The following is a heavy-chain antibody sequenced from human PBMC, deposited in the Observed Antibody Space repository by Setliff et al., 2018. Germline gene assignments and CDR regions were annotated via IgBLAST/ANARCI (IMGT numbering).Heavy chain of an antibody. J-gene: IGHJ3*02. CDR2: ISYSGST. D-gene: IGHD4-17*01. V-gene: IGHV4-31*03. Sequence: SETLSLTCTVSGGSISSGGYYWSWLRQHPGKGLEWTGYISYSGSTYYNPSLKRRVTISVDTSKNQFSLKLSSVTAADTAVYYWATDPLTTNRRRAFDIWGQGTMVTVSS. CDR1: GGSISSGGYY. CDR3: ATDPLTTNRRRAFDI.